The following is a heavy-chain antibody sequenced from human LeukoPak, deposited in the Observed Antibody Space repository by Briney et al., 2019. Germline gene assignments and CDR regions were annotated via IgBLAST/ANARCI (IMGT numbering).Heavy chain of an antibody. CDR3: AREEIPYDYIWGSYSIDY. V-gene: IGHV4-39*02. CDR2: IYYSGST. J-gene: IGHJ4*02. D-gene: IGHD3-16*01. CDR1: GGSISSSSYY. Sequence: RSSETLSLTCTVSGGSISSSSYYWGWIRQPPGKGLEWIGSIYYSGSTYYNPSLKSRVTISVDTSKNQFSLKLSSVTAADTAVYYCAREEIPYDYIWGSYSIDYWGQGTLVTVSS.